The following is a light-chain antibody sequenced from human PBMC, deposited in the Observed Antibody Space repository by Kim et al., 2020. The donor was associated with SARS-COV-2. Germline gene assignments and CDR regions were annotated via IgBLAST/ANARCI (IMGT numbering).Light chain of an antibody. CDR3: KQYYTYT. V-gene: IGKV1-5*03. CDR2: RAS. CDR1: QSVSTW. J-gene: IGKJ2*01. Sequence: LPAEVGARAPTTCRTSQSVSTWLVWYQQRPGKAPKFLVYRASNLESGVPSRFSGSGSGIEFTLTIRNLQPDDSATYHCKQYYTYTFGQGTKLE.